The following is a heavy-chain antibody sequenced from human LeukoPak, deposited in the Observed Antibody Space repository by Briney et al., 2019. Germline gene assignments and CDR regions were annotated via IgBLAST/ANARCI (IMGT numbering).Heavy chain of an antibody. J-gene: IGHJ4*02. V-gene: IGHV1-24*01. Sequence: ASVKVSCKISGYSLTELSMHWVRQTPGKGLEWMGGFDPEAGETIYAQKFQGRVTMTEDTSTDTAYMELSSLRSEDTAVFYCATWAGAVIVDKNGGVYWGQGTLVTVSS. CDR1: GYSLTELS. D-gene: IGHD3-22*01. CDR2: FDPEAGET. CDR3: ATWAGAVIVDKNGGVY.